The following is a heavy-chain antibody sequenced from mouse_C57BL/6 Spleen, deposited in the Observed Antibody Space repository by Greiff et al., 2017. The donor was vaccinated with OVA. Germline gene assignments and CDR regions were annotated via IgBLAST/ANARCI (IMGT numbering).Heavy chain of an antibody. J-gene: IGHJ3*01. D-gene: IGHD1-1*01. CDR1: GYSFTDYN. V-gene: IGHV1-39*01. CDR3: AKEDSDGYYGSSYGFAY. CDR2: INPNYGTT. Sequence: VQLQQSGPELVKPGASVKISCKASGYSFTDYNMNWVKQSNGKSLEWIGVINPNYGTTSYNQKFKGKATLTVDQSSSTAYMQLNSLTSEDSAVYYCAKEDSDGYYGSSYGFAYWGQGTLVTVSA.